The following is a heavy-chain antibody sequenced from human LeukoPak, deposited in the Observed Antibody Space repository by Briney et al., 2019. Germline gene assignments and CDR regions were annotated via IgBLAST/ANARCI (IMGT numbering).Heavy chain of an antibody. V-gene: IGHV1-46*01. CDR2: INPSGGST. Sequence: GASVKVSCKASGYTFTSYYMHWVRQAPGQGLEWMGIINPSGGSTSYAQKFQGRVTMTRNTSISTAYMELSSLRSEDTAVYYCARGGMIPVDYWGQGTLVTVSS. J-gene: IGHJ4*02. D-gene: IGHD2-2*01. CDR1: GYTFTSYY. CDR3: ARGGMIPVDY.